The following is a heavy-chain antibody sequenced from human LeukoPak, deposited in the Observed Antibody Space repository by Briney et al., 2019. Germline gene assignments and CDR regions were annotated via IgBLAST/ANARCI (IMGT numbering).Heavy chain of an antibody. CDR2: INHSGST. CDR1: GGSFSGYY. D-gene: IGHD1-1*01. Sequence: PSETLSLTCAVHGGSFSGYYWSWVRQPPGKGLEWIGEINHSGSTNYNPSLKSRVTISVDTSKNQFSLKLSSVTAADTAVYYCASGLQVLEYFQHWGQGTLVTVSS. CDR3: ASGLQVLEYFQH. J-gene: IGHJ1*01. V-gene: IGHV4-34*01.